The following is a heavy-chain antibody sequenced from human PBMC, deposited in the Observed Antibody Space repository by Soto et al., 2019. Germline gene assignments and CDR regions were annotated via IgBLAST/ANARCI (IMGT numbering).Heavy chain of an antibody. D-gene: IGHD6-13*01. J-gene: IGHJ6*04. CDR3: ARDPGIAAAGHYYYYGMDV. CDR1: GGSISSYY. Sequence: PSETLSLTCTVSGGSISSYYWSWIRQPPGKGLEWIGYIYYSGSTNYNPSLKSRVTISVDTSKNQFSLKLSSVTAADTAVYYCARDPGIAAAGHYYYYGMDVWGKGTTVTVPQ. CDR2: IYYSGST. V-gene: IGHV4-59*13.